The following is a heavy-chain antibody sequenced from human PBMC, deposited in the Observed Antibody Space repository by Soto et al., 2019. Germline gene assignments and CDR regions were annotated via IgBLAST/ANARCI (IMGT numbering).Heavy chain of an antibody. CDR2: ISGSGDSS. Sequence: GSLRLSCAASGFTFSSYAMTWVRQAPGKGLEWVSVISGSGDSSYYADSVKGRFTISRDNSKNTLYLQMNSLRAEDTAVYYCARDSNPARPRFDYWGQGTLVTVS. CDR3: ARDSNPARPRFDY. J-gene: IGHJ4*02. V-gene: IGHV3-23*01. D-gene: IGHD6-6*01. CDR1: GFTFSSYA.